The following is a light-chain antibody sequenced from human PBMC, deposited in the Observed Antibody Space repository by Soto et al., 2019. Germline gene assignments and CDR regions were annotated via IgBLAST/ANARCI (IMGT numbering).Light chain of an antibody. CDR3: ISYTTTSTLV. J-gene: IGLJ2*01. V-gene: IGLV2-18*02. Sequence: QPVLTQPPSVSGSPGQSVTISCTGTTSDIGTYDRVSWYQQPPGTAPKLMIYEVTNRPSGVPDRFSGSKSGNTASLTISGLQADDEADYYCISYTTTSTLVFGGGTKLTVL. CDR2: EVT. CDR1: TSDIGTYDR.